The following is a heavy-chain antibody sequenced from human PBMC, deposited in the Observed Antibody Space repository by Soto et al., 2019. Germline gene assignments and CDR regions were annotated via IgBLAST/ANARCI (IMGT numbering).Heavy chain of an antibody. CDR2: ISSSGSFI. D-gene: IGHD6-13*01. CDR1: AFTFRTYG. J-gene: IGHJ4*02. Sequence: EVQLVESGGGLVKPGGSLRLSCAASAFTFRTYGMNWVRRAPGGGLEWVASISSSGSFIYYADSVKGRFTISRDDAEKSLYLQMNSLRAEDTALYYCAREPEGIAAALDYWGQGTLVTVSS. CDR3: AREPEGIAAALDY. V-gene: IGHV3-21*01.